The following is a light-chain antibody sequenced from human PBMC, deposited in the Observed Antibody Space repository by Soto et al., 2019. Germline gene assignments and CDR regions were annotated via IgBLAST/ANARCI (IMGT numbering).Light chain of an antibody. J-gene: IGLJ1*01. Sequence: QSVLTQPASGSGSPGQSIALSCTGTSSDVGGYNYVSWYQQHPGKAPKLMVYDVSNRPSGVSNRFSGSKSGNTASLTISGLQAEDEADYYCSSYTSSGTYVFGTGTKVTVL. CDR3: SSYTSSGTYV. V-gene: IGLV2-14*01. CDR2: DVS. CDR1: SSDVGGYNY.